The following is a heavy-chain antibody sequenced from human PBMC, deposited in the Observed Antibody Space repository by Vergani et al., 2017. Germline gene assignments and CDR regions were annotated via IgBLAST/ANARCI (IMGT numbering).Heavy chain of an antibody. CDR2: MNGDGDTI. Sequence: EVELVESGGGLVQPGGSLRLSCAASGFTFNEYWMHWARQVPGKGLVWVSGMNGDGDTISYADSVKGRFTFSRDNAKNTLFLQMNSLRAEDTAVYYCARARKFRFGVVWENWFDPWGQGTLVTVSS. V-gene: IGHV3-74*01. D-gene: IGHD3-3*01. CDR3: ARARKFRFGVVWENWFDP. CDR1: GFTFNEYW. J-gene: IGHJ5*02.